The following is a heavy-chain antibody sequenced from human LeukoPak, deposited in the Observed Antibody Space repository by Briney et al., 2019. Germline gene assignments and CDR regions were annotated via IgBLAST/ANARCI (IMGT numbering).Heavy chain of an antibody. D-gene: IGHD3-3*01. J-gene: IGHJ4*02. CDR1: GGSISSYY. CDR3: ARDGSLRDFWSGSPHLRVCDY. V-gene: IGHV4-59*12. CDR2: IYYSGST. Sequence: PSETLSLTCTVSGGSISSYYWNWIRQPPGKGLEWIGYIYYSGSTNYNPSLKSRVTISVDTSKNQFSLKLSSVTAADTAVYYCARDGSLRDFWSGSPHLRVCDYWGQGTLVTVSS.